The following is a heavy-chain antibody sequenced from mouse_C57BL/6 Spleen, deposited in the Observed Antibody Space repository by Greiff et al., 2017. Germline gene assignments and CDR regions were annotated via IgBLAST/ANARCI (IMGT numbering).Heavy chain of an antibody. V-gene: IGHV5-6*01. CDR3: ARRYDYDDYYAMDY. Sequence: EVQLVESGGDLVKPGGSLKLSCAASGFTFSSYGMSWVRQTPDKRLEWVATISSGGSYTYYPDSVKGRFTISRDNAKNTLYLQMSSLKSEDTAMYYCARRYDYDDYYAMDYWGQGTSVTVSS. J-gene: IGHJ4*01. CDR2: ISSGGSYT. CDR1: GFTFSSYG. D-gene: IGHD2-4*01.